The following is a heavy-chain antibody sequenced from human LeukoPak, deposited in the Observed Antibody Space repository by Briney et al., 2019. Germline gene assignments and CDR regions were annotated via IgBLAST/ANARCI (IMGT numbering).Heavy chain of an antibody. Sequence: GGSLRLSCGASGFIFNNYGMHWVRQAPGKGLEWVAFIRFDGSDKYYADSVKGRFTISRDSSNDTVHLQLSSLRAEDTAVYYCARDLSDVEMATMSHSYYYYYMDVWGKGTTVTVSS. CDR1: GFIFNNYG. J-gene: IGHJ6*03. CDR2: IRFDGSDK. D-gene: IGHD5-24*01. V-gene: IGHV3-30*02. CDR3: ARDLSDVEMATMSHSYYYYYMDV.